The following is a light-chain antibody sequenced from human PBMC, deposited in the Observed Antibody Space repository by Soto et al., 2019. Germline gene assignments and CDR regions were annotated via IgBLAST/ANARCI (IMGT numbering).Light chain of an antibody. CDR3: QESYSTSKT. Sequence: DIQMTQSPSSLSASVGDRVTITCRASQSISSYLNWYQQKPGKAPKLLIYAASSLQSGVPSRFSGSGSGADFTLTIRSLQPEDFATYYCQESYSTSKTFGQGKKVEIK. V-gene: IGKV1-39*01. J-gene: IGKJ1*01. CDR2: AAS. CDR1: QSISSY.